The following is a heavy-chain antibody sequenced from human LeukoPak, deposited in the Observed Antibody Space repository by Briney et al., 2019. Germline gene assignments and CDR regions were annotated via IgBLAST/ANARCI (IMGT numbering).Heavy chain of an antibody. D-gene: IGHD5-18*01. V-gene: IGHV4-39*01. CDR2: IYYSGSA. CDR3: ARHTQYTFGWIDS. Sequence: PSGTLSLTCTVSGGSISSSTYYWGWIRQPPGKGLEWIGSIYYSGSAYYNSSFKSRATISVDTSKNQFSLNLNSVTAADTAIYYCARHTQYTFGWIDSWGQGTLVTVSS. J-gene: IGHJ4*02. CDR1: GGSISSSTYY.